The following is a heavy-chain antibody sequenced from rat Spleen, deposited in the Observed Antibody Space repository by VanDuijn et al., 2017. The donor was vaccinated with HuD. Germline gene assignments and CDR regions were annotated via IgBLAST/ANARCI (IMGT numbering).Heavy chain of an antibody. Sequence: EVQLVESGGGLVQPGRSLKLSCAASGFIFSNDGMAWVRQTPTKGLEWVATISTGGGNTHYRDSVKGRFTISRDNAKSTLYLQMNSLRSEDTATYYCTRENWVLDYWGQGVMVTVSS. CDR3: TRENWVLDY. CDR1: GFIFSNDG. J-gene: IGHJ2*01. CDR2: ISTGGGNT. D-gene: IGHD5-1*01. V-gene: IGHV5S13*01.